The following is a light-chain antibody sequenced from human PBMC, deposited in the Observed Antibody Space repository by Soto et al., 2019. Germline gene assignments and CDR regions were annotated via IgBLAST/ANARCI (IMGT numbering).Light chain of an antibody. CDR3: QHNSSLPIT. J-gene: IGKJ5*01. CDR1: QSLSGGY. Sequence: EMVLTQSPGPLSLSPGERATLACRASQSLSGGYLAWFQQNPGQAHRLLIHSAASRATGIPDSFRGSGSVTDFTLTISSLEPDYFVEYYCQHNSSLPITFGQGTRLEIK. CDR2: SAA. V-gene: IGKV3-20*01.